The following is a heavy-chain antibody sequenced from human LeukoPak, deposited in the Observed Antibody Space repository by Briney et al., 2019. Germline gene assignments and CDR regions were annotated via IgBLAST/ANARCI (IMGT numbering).Heavy chain of an antibody. D-gene: IGHD3-16*01. Sequence: SETLSLTCTVSGGSISSYYWSWIRQPPGKGLEWIGYIYYSGSTYYNPSLKSRVTISVDTSKNQFSLKLSSVTAADTAVYYCARGVMRSDAFDIWGQGTMVTVSS. CDR3: ARGVMRSDAFDI. J-gene: IGHJ3*02. V-gene: IGHV4-59*04. CDR1: GGSISSYY. CDR2: IYYSGST.